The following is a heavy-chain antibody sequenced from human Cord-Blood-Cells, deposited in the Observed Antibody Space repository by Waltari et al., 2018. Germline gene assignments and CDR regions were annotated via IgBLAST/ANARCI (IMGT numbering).Heavy chain of an antibody. CDR1: GFTFSGSA. Sequence: EVQLVESGGGLVQPGGSLKLSCAASGFTFSGSAMHWVRQASGKGLEWVGRIRSKANSYATAYAAAVKGRFTISRDDSKNTAYLQMNSLKTEDTAVYYCTRLSGSYHMWGQGTLVTVSS. D-gene: IGHD1-26*01. V-gene: IGHV3-73*02. CDR2: IRSKANSYAT. J-gene: IGHJ4*02. CDR3: TRLSGSYHM.